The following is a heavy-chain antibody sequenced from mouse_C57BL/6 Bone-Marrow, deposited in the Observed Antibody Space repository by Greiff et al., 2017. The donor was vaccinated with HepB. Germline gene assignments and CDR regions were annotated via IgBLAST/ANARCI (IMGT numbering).Heavy chain of an antibody. CDR1: GFTFSSYA. D-gene: IGHD3-2*02. V-gene: IGHV5-9-1*02. CDR3: TRDAAQATSGFGY. Sequence: EVMLVESGGGLVKPGGSLKLSCAASGFTFSSYAMSWVRQTPEKRLEWVAYISSDGDYIYYADTVKGRFPISSANARNTLYLQMSSLKSEETAMYYCTRDAAQATSGFGYWGQGTLVTVSA. J-gene: IGHJ3*01. CDR2: ISSDGDYI.